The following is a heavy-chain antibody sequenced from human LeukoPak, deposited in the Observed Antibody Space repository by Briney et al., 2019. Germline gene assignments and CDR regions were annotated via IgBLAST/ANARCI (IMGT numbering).Heavy chain of an antibody. D-gene: IGHD2-21*01. J-gene: IGHJ4*02. CDR1: GGSFSGYY. Sequence: SETLSLTCAVYGGSFSGYYWSWIRQPPGKGLEWIGEINHSGSTNYNPSLKSRVTISVDTSKNQFSLKLSSVTAADTAVYYCARTIATGLKYFKDWGQGSLVTVAS. CDR3: ARTIATGLKYFKD. V-gene: IGHV4-34*09. CDR2: INHSGST.